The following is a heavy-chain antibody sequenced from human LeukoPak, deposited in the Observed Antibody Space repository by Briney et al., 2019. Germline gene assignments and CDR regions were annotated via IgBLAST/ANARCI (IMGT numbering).Heavy chain of an antibody. CDR3: AKDCASGSYYD. CDR1: GFTFSSYA. V-gene: IGHV3-23*01. J-gene: IGHJ4*02. D-gene: IGHD1-26*01. Sequence: PAGPLRLSCAASGFTFSSYAMSWVRQAPGKGLEWVSAISGSGGSTYYADSVKGRFTISRDNSKNTLYLQMNSLRAEDTAVYYCAKDCASGSYYDWGQGTLVTVSS. CDR2: ISGSGGST.